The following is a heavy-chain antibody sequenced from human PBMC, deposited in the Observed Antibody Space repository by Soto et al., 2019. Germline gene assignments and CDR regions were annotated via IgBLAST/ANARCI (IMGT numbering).Heavy chain of an antibody. CDR3: ARGRSFSYDSTPPPMFDP. Sequence: GGSLRLSCTASGFSFSDYHMSWVRQAPGKGLEWVSGIGTLSDTFYAASVQGRFTISRQNAKNSVYLQMNSLRAGDTTFYYCARGRSFSYDSTPPPMFDPWGQGTLVTVSS. J-gene: IGHJ5*02. CDR2: IGTLSDT. CDR1: GFSFSDYH. V-gene: IGHV3-13*01. D-gene: IGHD3-10*01.